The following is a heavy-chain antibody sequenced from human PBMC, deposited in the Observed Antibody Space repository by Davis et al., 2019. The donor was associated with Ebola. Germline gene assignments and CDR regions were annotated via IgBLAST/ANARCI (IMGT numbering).Heavy chain of an antibody. CDR1: GYTFTGYF. J-gene: IGHJ4*02. CDR2: ISPNTGDT. Sequence: AASVKVSCKASGYTFTGYFLHWVRQAPGQGLEWMGRISPNTGDTIYAQMFQGRVTITRDTSISTAYMELNSLTSDDTAVYYCARVVQQLPHIDCWGQGTLVTVSS. CDR3: ARVVQQLPHIDC. D-gene: IGHD6-13*01. V-gene: IGHV1-2*06.